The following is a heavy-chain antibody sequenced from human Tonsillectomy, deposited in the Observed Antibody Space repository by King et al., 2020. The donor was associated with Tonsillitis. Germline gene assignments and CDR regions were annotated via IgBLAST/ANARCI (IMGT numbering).Heavy chain of an antibody. CDR1: GFTLNTYW. J-gene: IGHJ5*02. CDR2: IKHDGSET. D-gene: IGHD3-9*01. V-gene: IGHV3-7*03. CDR3: ARDRGVRDFAWLGIDP. Sequence: VQLVESGGGLVQPGGSLRLSCAASGFTLNTYWMHWVRQSPGKGLEWVADIKHDGSETYYVDSVKGRFTISRDNAKNSVYLQMNSLRAEDTAVYYCARDRGVRDFAWLGIDPWGQGPLVTVSS.